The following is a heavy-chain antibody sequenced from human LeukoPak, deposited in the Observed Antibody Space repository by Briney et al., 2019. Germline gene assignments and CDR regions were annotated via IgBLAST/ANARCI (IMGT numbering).Heavy chain of an antibody. J-gene: IGHJ4*02. CDR2: INHSGST. Sequence: SETLSLTCAVYGGSFSGYYWSWIRQPPGKGLEWIGEINHSGSTNYNPSLKSRVTISVDTSKNQFSLKLSSVTAADTAVYYCARRRAGIYSGSYFPVYFDYWGQGTLVTVSS. D-gene: IGHD1-26*01. CDR1: GGSFSGYY. CDR3: ARRRAGIYSGSYFPVYFDY. V-gene: IGHV4-34*01.